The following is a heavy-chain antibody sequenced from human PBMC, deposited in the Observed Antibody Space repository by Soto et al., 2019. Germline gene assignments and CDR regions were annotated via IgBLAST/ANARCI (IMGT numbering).Heavy chain of an antibody. J-gene: IGHJ4*02. D-gene: IGHD3-3*01. Sequence: PSETLSLTCTVSGGSISNYYWSWIRQPAGRGLEWLGRIYATVSTNYNPSLKSRVTMSLDTSNNQFSLKLSSVTAADTAVYYCVRDRSGYYTGGFDYWSQGTPVTVSS. CDR3: VRDRSGYYTGGFDY. V-gene: IGHV4-4*07. CDR2: IYATVST. CDR1: GGSISNYY.